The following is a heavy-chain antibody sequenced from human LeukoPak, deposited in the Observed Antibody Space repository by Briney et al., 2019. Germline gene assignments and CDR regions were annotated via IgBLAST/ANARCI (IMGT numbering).Heavy chain of an antibody. V-gene: IGHV4-39*01. CDR2: IYYSGST. D-gene: IGHD6-25*01. CDR1: GGSIISSSYY. Sequence: SETLSLTCTVSGGSIISSSYYWGWIRQPPGKGLEWIGSIYYSGSTYYNPSLKSRVTISVDTSKNQLSLKLSSVTAADTAVYYCARRDSSGVVPRWDYWGQGTLVTVSS. CDR3: ARRDSSGVVPRWDY. J-gene: IGHJ4*02.